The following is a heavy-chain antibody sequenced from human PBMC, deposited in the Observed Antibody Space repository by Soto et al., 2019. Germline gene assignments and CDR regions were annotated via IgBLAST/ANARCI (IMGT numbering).Heavy chain of an antibody. CDR1: GGTFSSYA. J-gene: IGHJ5*02. CDR3: ARVLGGNWNDHPADNWFDP. D-gene: IGHD1-20*01. Sequence: ASVKVSCKASGGTFSSYAISWVRQAPGQGLEWMGGIIPIFGTANYAQKFQGRVTITADESTSTAYMELSSLRSEDTAVYYCARVLGGNWNDHPADNWFDPWGQGTLVTVSS. CDR2: IIPIFGTA. V-gene: IGHV1-69*13.